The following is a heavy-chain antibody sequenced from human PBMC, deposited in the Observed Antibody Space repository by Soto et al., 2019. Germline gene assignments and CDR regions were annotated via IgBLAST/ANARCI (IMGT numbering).Heavy chain of an antibody. CDR2: ISYDGSNK. J-gene: IGHJ4*02. V-gene: IGHV3-30-3*01. CDR3: ARTTYCGGDCYSHFDY. Sequence: PGGSLRLSCAASGFTFSSYAMHWVRQAPGKGLEWVAVISYDGSNKYYADSVKGRFTISRDNSKNTLYLQMNSLRAEDTAVYYCARTTYCGGDCYSHFDYWGQGTLVTVSS. D-gene: IGHD2-21*02. CDR1: GFTFSSYA.